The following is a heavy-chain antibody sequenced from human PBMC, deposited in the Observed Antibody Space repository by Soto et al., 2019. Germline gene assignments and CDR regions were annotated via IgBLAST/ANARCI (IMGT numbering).Heavy chain of an antibody. Sequence: PGESLKISCKGSGYSFTSYWISWVRQMPGKGLEWMGRIDPSDSYTNYSPSFQGHVTISADKSISTAYLQWSSLKASDTAMYYCARHQYYYGSAPNWFDPWGQGTLVTVS. CDR3: ARHQYYYGSAPNWFDP. D-gene: IGHD3-10*01. J-gene: IGHJ5*02. CDR1: GYSFTSYW. V-gene: IGHV5-10-1*01. CDR2: IDPSDSYT.